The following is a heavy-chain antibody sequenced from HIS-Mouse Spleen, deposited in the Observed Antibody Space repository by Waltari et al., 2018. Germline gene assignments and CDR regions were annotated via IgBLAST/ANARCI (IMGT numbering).Heavy chain of an antibody. CDR1: GFSLSTSGMC. J-gene: IGHJ4*02. V-gene: IGHV2-70*15. CDR2: IDWDDDK. CDR3: ARIAEGYTSGWYAFDY. D-gene: IGHD6-19*01. Sequence: QVTLRESGPALVKPTQTLTLTCTFSGFSLSTSGMCVSWIRQPPGKALEWLASIDWDDDKYYSTSLKTRLTISRDTSKNQVVLKMTNMDPLDTATYYCARIAEGYTSGWYAFDYWGQGTLVTVSS.